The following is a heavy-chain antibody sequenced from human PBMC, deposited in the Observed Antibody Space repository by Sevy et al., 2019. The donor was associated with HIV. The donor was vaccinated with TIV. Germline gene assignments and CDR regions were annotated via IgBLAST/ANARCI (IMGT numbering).Heavy chain of an antibody. CDR3: ASAKGDYYYGSGSLHADY. CDR2: INSDGSST. CDR1: GFTFSSYW. D-gene: IGHD3-10*01. J-gene: IGHJ4*02. V-gene: IGHV3-74*01. Sequence: GGSLRLSCAASGFTFSSYWMHWVRQAPGKGLVWVSRINSDGSSTSYADSVKGRFTISRDNAKNTLYLQMNSLRAEDMDVYYCASAKGDYYYGSGSLHADYWGQGTLVTVSS.